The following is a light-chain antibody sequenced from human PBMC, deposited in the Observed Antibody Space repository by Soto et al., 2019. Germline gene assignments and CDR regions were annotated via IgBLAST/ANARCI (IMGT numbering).Light chain of an antibody. J-gene: IGKJ1*01. Sequence: IVLTQSPVALSLSPWERATLSCRASQSVSSTLLTWYQQKPGQAPRLLIYGVSSRATGIPDRFSGSGSGTDFTLTISRLEPEDFAVYFCQHYGDSSWTFGQGTKVDIK. V-gene: IGKV3-20*01. CDR1: QSVSSTL. CDR3: QHYGDSSWT. CDR2: GVS.